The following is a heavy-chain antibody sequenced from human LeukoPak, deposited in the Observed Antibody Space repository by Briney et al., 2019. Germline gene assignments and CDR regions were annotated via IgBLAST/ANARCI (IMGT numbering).Heavy chain of an antibody. CDR2: INIDGSAT. V-gene: IGHV3-74*01. Sequence: GGSLRLSCTASGFTFDYYWMHWVRQAPGKGLVWVSRINIDGSATNYADSVKGRFTISRDNSKNTLYLQMNSLRAEDTAVYYCARDFVPGAFDIWGQGTMVTVSS. CDR3: ARDFVPGAFDI. J-gene: IGHJ3*02. D-gene: IGHD3-3*01. CDR1: GFTFDYYW.